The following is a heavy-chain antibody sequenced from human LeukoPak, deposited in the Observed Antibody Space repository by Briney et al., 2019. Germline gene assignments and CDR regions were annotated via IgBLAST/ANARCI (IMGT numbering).Heavy chain of an antibody. D-gene: IGHD6-6*01. CDR2: ISSSSSYI. CDR3: ARFEYSSSSSDY. V-gene: IGHV3-21*01. CDR1: GFTFSSYG. Sequence: PGGSLRLSCAASGFTFSSYGMHWVRQAPGKGLEWVSSISSSSSYIYYADSVKGRFTISRDNAKNSLYLQMNSLRAEDTAVYYCARFEYSSSSSDYWGQGTLVTVSS. J-gene: IGHJ4*02.